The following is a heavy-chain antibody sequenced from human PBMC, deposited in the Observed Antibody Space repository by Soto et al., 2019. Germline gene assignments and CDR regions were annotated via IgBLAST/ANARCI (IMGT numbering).Heavy chain of an antibody. CDR1: GFTFTSYG. Sequence: QVQLVQSGAEVKKPGASMKVSCKASGFTFTSYGISWVRQAPGQGLEWMGWVSAYNGNTHYAQKLQGRVTMTTDTSTTTAYIELRSLRSDDPAVYYCSRGGSSWQPHEDYWGQGTLVTVSS. D-gene: IGHD6-13*01. CDR3: SRGGSSWQPHEDY. CDR2: VSAYNGNT. V-gene: IGHV1-18*01. J-gene: IGHJ4*02.